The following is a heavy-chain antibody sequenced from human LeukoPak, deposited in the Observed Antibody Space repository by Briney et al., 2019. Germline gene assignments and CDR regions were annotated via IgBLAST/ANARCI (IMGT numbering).Heavy chain of an antibody. CDR3: ARPSRPYRSSEYFQH. Sequence: PGGSLRLSCAASGFTFSSYEMNWVRQVPGKGLEWISYISSSGSTIYSADSVKGRFTISRDNAKNSLYLQMNSLRAEDTAVYYCARPSRPYRSSEYFQHWGQGTLVIVSS. V-gene: IGHV3-48*03. CDR1: GFTFSSYE. D-gene: IGHD6-13*01. J-gene: IGHJ1*01. CDR2: ISSSGSTI.